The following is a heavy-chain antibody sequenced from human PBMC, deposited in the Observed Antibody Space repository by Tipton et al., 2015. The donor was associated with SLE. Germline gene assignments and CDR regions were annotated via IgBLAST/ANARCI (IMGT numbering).Heavy chain of an antibody. V-gene: IGHV4-31*03. D-gene: IGHD3-9*01. CDR1: GVSVCSGGYY. CDR2: IHSRGST. CDR3: VSSGYPLGSFDV. J-gene: IGHJ3*01. Sequence: TLSLTCTVSGVSVCSGGYYWNWIRQHPGKGLEWIGCIHSRGSTYYTPSLKSRLTMSVDTSNNQFSLQLSSVTAADTASYYCVSSGYPLGSFDVWGQGTMVTVS.